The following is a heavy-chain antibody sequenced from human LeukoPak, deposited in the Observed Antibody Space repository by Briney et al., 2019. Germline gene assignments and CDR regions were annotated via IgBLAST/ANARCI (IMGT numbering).Heavy chain of an antibody. Sequence: GGSLRLSCAASGFTFSSYGMHWVRQAPGKGLEWVAVISYDGSNKYYADSVKGRFTISRDNSKNTLYLQMNSLRAEDTAVYYCAKGRWGSGWYQIDYWGQGTLVTVSS. CDR2: ISYDGSNK. D-gene: IGHD6-19*01. CDR3: AKGRWGSGWYQIDY. V-gene: IGHV3-30*18. CDR1: GFTFSSYG. J-gene: IGHJ4*02.